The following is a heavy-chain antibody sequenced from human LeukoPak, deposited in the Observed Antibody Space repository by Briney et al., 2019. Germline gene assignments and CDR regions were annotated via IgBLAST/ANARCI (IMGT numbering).Heavy chain of an antibody. D-gene: IGHD3-22*01. CDR1: GFTFSSYG. CDR2: ISYDGSNK. V-gene: IGHV3-30*18. Sequence: SGGSLRLSCAASGFTFSSYGMHWVRQAPGKGLEWVAVISYDGSNKYYADSVKGRFTISRDNSKNTLYLQMNSLRAEDTAVYYCAKVVVTDDAFDIWGQGTMVTVSS. J-gene: IGHJ3*02. CDR3: AKVVVTDDAFDI.